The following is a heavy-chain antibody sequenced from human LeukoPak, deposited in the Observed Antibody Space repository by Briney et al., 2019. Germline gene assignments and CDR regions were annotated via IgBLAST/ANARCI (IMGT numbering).Heavy chain of an antibody. D-gene: IGHD6-13*01. CDR2: ISSRGGTI. V-gene: IGHV3-48*04. CDR1: GFTFSSYG. J-gene: IGHJ4*02. CDR3: ARVGAFSSSWLLY. Sequence: GGSLRLSCAASGFTFSSYGMHWVRQAPGKGLEWVSSISSRGGTIYYADSVKGRFTISRDNAKNSLYLQMNSLRAEDTAVYYCARVGAFSSSWLLYWGQGTLVTVSS.